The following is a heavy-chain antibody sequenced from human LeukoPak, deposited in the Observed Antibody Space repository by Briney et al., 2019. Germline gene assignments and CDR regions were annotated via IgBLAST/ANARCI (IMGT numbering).Heavy chain of an antibody. CDR3: ARRHHYYYYMDV. J-gene: IGHJ6*03. V-gene: IGHV4-4*09. CDR2: IYNSGGT. CDR1: VGPVSSYY. Sequence: PSETLSLTCTVSVGPVSSYYWSWVRQPPGKRLEWLGYIYNSGGTNSKPSLDGRVAISVDTSKNQFSLNVSSVTAADTAVYYCARRHHYYYYMDVWGKGTTVTVSS.